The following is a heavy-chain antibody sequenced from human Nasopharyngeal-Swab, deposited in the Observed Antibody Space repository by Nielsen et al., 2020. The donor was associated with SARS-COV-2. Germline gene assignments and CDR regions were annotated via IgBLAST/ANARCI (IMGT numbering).Heavy chain of an antibody. CDR1: GYTFTSYA. V-gene: IGHV7-4-1*02. J-gene: IGHJ4*02. CDR2: INTNTGNP. CDR3: ARDYLMEWELRGGVDY. Sequence: ASVKVSCKASGYTFTSYAMNWVRQAPGQGLEWMGWINTNTGNPTYAQGFTGRFVFSLDPSVSTAYLQISSLKAEDTAVYYCARDYLMEWELRGGVDYWGQGTLVTVSS. D-gene: IGHD1-26*01.